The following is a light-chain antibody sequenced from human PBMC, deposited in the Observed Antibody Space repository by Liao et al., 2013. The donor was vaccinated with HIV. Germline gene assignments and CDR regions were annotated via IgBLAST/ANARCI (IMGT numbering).Light chain of an antibody. Sequence: SYELTQPPSVSVSPGQTASITCSGDKLWDKDACWYQQKPGQAPVVVMRYDNSRPSGIPVRFSGSNSGNTATLTISGVEAGDEADYYCQVWDTGSNPVVIGGGTKLTVL. CDR1: KLWDKD. CDR2: YDN. J-gene: IGLJ2*01. CDR3: QVWDTGSNPVV. V-gene: IGLV3-1*01.